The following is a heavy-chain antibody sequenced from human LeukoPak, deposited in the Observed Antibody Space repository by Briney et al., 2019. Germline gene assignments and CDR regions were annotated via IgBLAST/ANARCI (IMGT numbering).Heavy chain of an antibody. J-gene: IGHJ5*02. CDR2: INHNGGT. CDR3: ARIRCGRSSAICYNH. CDR1: GVSLSDYY. V-gene: IGHV4-34*01. D-gene: IGHD2-2*02. Sequence: PSETLSLTCRVYGVSLSDYYWSWIRQPPGKGLEWIGEINHNGGTKYNPSRKGRVTVSVDTSENQFSLNLRSVTAADTAVYYCARIRCGRSSAICYNHWGQGTLVTVSS.